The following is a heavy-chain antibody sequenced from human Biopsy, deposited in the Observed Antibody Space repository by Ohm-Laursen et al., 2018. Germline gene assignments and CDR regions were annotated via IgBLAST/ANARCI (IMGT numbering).Heavy chain of an antibody. Sequence: TQTLTLTCSVSGVSFTNARVAVSWIRQPPGKAPEWLSNIFLNDEKSYSAPLKNRLTISKDTSKNQVVLSMTDMDPVDTATYYCARHDPDVYYQAFDIWGLGTMVTVSS. D-gene: IGHD1-26*01. CDR1: GVSFTNARVA. CDR3: ARHDPDVYYQAFDI. CDR2: IFLNDEK. V-gene: IGHV2-26*01. J-gene: IGHJ3*02.